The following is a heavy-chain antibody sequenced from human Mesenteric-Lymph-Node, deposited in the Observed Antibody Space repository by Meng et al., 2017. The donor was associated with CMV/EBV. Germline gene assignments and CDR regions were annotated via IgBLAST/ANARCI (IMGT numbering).Heavy chain of an antibody. V-gene: IGHV3-9*01. D-gene: IGHD4-17*01. CDR2: ISWNSGSI. Sequence: SLKISCAASGFTFTDYWMYWIRQAPGKGLEWVSGISWNSGSIGYADSVKGRFTISRDNAKNSLYLQMNSLRVEDTAVYYCARAYGDHGLYYFDFWGQGTLVTVSS. CDR1: GFTFTDYW. J-gene: IGHJ4*02. CDR3: ARAYGDHGLYYFDF.